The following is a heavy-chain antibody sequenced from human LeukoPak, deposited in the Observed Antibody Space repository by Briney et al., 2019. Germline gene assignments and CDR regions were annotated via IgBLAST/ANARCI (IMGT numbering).Heavy chain of an antibody. CDR2: ISGIGDRT. CDR1: GFTFSNCA. J-gene: IGHJ4*02. D-gene: IGHD5-18*01. Sequence: GGPLRLSCAASGFTFSNCAMSWARQAPGKGLEWVSGISGIGDRTYYADSVKGRFTISRDNSKNTLYLQVNSLRAEDTAVYYCAKSKKYTGDYYDTWGQGTLVTVSS. CDR3: AKSKKYTGDYYDT. V-gene: IGHV3-23*01.